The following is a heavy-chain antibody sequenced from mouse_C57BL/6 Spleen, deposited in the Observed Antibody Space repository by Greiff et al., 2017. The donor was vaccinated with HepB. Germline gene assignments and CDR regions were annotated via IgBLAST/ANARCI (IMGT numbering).Heavy chain of an antibody. CDR3: ARARTGTGWYFDV. J-gene: IGHJ1*03. Sequence: EVMLVESGGGLVKPGGSLKLSCAASGFTFSSYAMSWVRQTPEKRLEWVATISDGGSYTYYPDNVKGRFTISRDNAKNNLYLQMSHLKSEDTAMYYCARARTGTGWYFDVWGTGTTVTVSS. D-gene: IGHD4-1*01. CDR2: ISDGGSYT. CDR1: GFTFSSYA. V-gene: IGHV5-4*03.